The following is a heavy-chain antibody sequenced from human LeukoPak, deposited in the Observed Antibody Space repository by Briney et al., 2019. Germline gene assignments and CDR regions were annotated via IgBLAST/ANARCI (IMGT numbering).Heavy chain of an antibody. J-gene: IGHJ4*02. CDR3: AKDRVSSVTTNYFDY. CDR1: GFTFSNYV. D-gene: IGHD4-17*01. CDR2: ISGSGSTT. Sequence: GGSLRLSCVAAGFTFSNYVMSWVRQTPGKGLEWVSSISGSGSTTYYADSVKGRFTISRDNSRNTLYLQMNSLRAEDTAVYYCAKDRVSSVTTNYFDYWGQGTLVTVSS. V-gene: IGHV3-23*01.